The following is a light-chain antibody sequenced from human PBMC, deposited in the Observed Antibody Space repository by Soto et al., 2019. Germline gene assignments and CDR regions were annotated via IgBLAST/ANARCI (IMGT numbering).Light chain of an antibody. Sequence: SQLTQSPSSLSSSVGDRVTITCRASQGISSYLAWYQQKPGKAPKLLIYASSTLSSGVPSRFSGRASWTDSTLTISSLQPEDVSTSYCQQLNSYLTFGPGTKVDIK. V-gene: IGKV1-9*01. CDR3: QQLNSYLT. J-gene: IGKJ3*01. CDR2: ASS. CDR1: QGISSY.